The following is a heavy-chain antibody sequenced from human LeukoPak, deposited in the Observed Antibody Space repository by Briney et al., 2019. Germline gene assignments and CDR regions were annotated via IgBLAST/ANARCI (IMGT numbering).Heavy chain of an antibody. J-gene: IGHJ6*02. D-gene: IGHD3-3*01. CDR2: ISAYNGNT. V-gene: IGHV1-18*01. CDR3: ARDRRGDYYDFWSGHYYYYGMDV. Sequence: GASVKVSCKASGYTFTSYGISWVRQAPGQGLEWMGWISAYNGNTNYAQKLQGRVTMTTDTSTSTAYMELRSLRSDDTAVYYCARDRRGDYYDFWSGHYYYYGMDVWGQGTTVTVSS. CDR1: GYTFTSYG.